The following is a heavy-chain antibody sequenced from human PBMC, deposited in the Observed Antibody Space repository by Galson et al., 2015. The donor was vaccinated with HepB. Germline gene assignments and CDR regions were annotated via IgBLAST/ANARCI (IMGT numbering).Heavy chain of an antibody. V-gene: IGHV3-7*01. CDR1: GFMFSGYW. Sequence: SLRLSCAASGFMFSGYWMTWVRQAPGKGLEWVAHIKSDGSDKYYVDSVKGRFTISRDNAENSLHLQMDSLRAEDTAVYYCARESGWSFDYWGQGTLVTVPS. J-gene: IGHJ4*02. CDR3: ARESGWSFDY. CDR2: IKSDGSDK. D-gene: IGHD6-19*01.